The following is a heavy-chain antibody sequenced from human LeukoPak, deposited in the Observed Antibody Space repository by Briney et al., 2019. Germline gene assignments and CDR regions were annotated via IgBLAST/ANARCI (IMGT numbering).Heavy chain of an antibody. CDR1: GGTFSSYA. V-gene: IGHV1-69*13. D-gene: IGHD3-22*01. J-gene: IGHJ3*02. Sequence: SVTVSCTASGGTFSSYAISWVRQAPGQGLEWMGGIIPIFGTANYAQKFQGRVTITADESTSTAYMELSSLRSEDTAVYYCARGGLSRYYYDTRGYYHAFDIWGQGTMVTVSS. CDR2: IIPIFGTA. CDR3: ARGGLSRYYYDTRGYYHAFDI.